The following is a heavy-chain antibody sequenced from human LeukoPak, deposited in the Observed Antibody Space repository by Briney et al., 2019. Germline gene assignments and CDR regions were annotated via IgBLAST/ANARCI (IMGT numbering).Heavy chain of an antibody. V-gene: IGHV4-34*01. CDR1: GFTLRNYG. CDR2: INHSGST. J-gene: IGHJ6*02. CDR3: ARGSLKRPVYYYDRPLGMDV. Sequence: PGGSLRLSCAASGFTLRNYGMNWVRQAPGKGLEWIGEINHSGSTNYNPSLKSRVTISVDTSKNQFSLKLSSVTAADTAVYYCARGSLKRPVYYYDRPLGMDVWGQGTTVTVSS. D-gene: IGHD3-22*01.